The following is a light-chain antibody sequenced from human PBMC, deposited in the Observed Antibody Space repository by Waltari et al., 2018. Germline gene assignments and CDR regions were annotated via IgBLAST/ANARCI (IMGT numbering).Light chain of an antibody. J-gene: IGKJ1*01. Sequence: DIVMTQTPLSLPVTPGEPASISCRSSQSLLHSNGNTYLHWYLQKPGQSPRLLIDKVTNRESGVPDRFSGSGSGTDFTLKISRVEPEDVGVYYCMQSTKDPRTFGQGTKVEIK. CDR3: MQSTKDPRT. CDR1: QSLLHSNGNTY. CDR2: KVT. V-gene: IGKV2D-29*02.